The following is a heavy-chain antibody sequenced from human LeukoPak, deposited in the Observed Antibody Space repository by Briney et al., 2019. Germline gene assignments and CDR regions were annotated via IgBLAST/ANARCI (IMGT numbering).Heavy chain of an antibody. CDR2: INPNSGGT. J-gene: IGHJ6*03. CDR3: ARDRGRISDYYGSGRSLQYYMDV. V-gene: IGHV1-2*02. D-gene: IGHD3-10*01. CDR1: GYTFSDYY. Sequence: ASVTVSFKASGYTFSDYYMHWVRQAPGQGLEWMGWINPNSGGTNYAQKFQSRVTMTRDTSISTAHMDLSRLTSDDTAVYYCARDRGRISDYYGSGRSLQYYMDVWGKGTTVTVSS.